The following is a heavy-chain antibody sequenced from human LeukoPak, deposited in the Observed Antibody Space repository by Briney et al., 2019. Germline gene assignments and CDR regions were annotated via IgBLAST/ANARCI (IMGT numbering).Heavy chain of an antibody. CDR3: AKDRDYDFWSGYYY. Sequence: ASVKVSCKASGYTFTSYGISWVRQAPGQGLEWMGWISAYNGNTNYAQKLQGRVTVTTDTSTSTAYMELRSLRSDDTAVYYCAKDRDYDFWSGYYYWGQGTLVTVSS. V-gene: IGHV1-18*01. CDR1: GYTFTSYG. J-gene: IGHJ4*02. CDR2: ISAYNGNT. D-gene: IGHD3-3*01.